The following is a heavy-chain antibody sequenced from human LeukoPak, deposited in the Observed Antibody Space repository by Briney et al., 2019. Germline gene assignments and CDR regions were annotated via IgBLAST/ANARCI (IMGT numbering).Heavy chain of an antibody. J-gene: IGHJ3*02. CDR1: GFTFSSYE. D-gene: IGHD3-22*01. Sequence: GGSLRLSCATSGFTFSSYEMNWVRQAPGKGLEWISYISRSGSSIYHADSVKGRFTISRDNVKNSLYLQMNSLRAEDTAVYYCAREMIDAFDIWGQGAMVTVSS. CDR2: ISRSGSSI. V-gene: IGHV3-48*03. CDR3: AREMIDAFDI.